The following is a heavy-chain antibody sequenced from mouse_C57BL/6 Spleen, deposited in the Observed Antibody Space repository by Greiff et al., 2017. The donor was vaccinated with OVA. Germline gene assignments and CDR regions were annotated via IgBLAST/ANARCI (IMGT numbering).Heavy chain of an antibody. J-gene: IGHJ1*03. V-gene: IGHV1-22*01. CDR2: INPKNGGT. Sequence: EVQLQQSGPELVKPGASVKMSCKASGYTFTDYNMHWVKQSHGKSLEWLGYINPKNGGTSYNQKFKGKATLTVNTSSSTAYMELRSLTSDDSAVYYCASIYDGYYWYCDVWGTGTTVTVSS. CDR3: ASIYDGYYWYCDV. CDR1: GYTFTDYN. D-gene: IGHD2-3*01.